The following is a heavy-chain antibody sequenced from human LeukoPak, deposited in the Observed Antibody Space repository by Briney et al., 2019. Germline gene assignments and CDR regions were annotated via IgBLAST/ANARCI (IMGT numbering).Heavy chain of an antibody. CDR3: ARDKRPGLDDAFDI. CDR2: IKQDGSEK. CDR1: GFTFSTYW. Sequence: GGSLRLSCAASGFTFSTYWVTWVRQAPGKGLEWMANIKQDGSEKYYVDSVKGRFTISRDNAKNSLYLQMNSLRVEDTAVYYCARDKRPGLDDAFDIWGQGTMVTVSS. J-gene: IGHJ3*02. V-gene: IGHV3-7*01.